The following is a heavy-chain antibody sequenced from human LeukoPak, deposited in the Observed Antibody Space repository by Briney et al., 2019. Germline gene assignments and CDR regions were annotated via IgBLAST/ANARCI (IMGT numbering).Heavy chain of an antibody. J-gene: IGHJ6*02. D-gene: IGHD2-2*01. CDR3: APRDIVVVPAPRYGMDV. CDR1: GFTFSSYA. V-gene: IGHV3-23*01. Sequence: GGSLRLSCAASGFTFSSYAMSWVRQAPGKGLEWVSAISGSGGSTYYADSVKGRFTISRDNSKNTLYLQMNSLRAEDTAVYYCAPRDIVVVPAPRYGMDVWAQGPTVPVPS. CDR2: ISGSGGST.